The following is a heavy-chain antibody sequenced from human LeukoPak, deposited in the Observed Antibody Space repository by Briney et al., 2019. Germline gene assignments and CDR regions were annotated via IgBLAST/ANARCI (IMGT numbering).Heavy chain of an antibody. V-gene: IGHV3-30*18. CDR3: AKDEYKVVPAASHFDY. D-gene: IGHD2-2*01. CDR1: GFTFSSYG. CDR2: ISYDGSNK. J-gene: IGHJ4*02. Sequence: PGGSLRLSCAASGFTFSSYGMHWVRQAPGKGLEWVAVISYDGSNKYYADSVKGRFTISRDNSKNTLYLQMNSLRAEDTAVYYCAKDEYKVVPAASHFDYWGQGTLVTVSS.